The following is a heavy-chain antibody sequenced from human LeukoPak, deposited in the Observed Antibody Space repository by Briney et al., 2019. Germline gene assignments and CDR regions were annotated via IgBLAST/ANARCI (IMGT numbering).Heavy chain of an antibody. D-gene: IGHD3-22*01. CDR1: GGSISSYY. V-gene: IGHV4-59*08. J-gene: IGHJ4*02. CDR2: IYYSGST. Sequence: TETLSLTCTVSGGSISSYYWSWIRQPPGKGLEWIGYIYYSGSTNYNPSLKSRVTISVDTSKNQFSLKLSSVTAADTAVYYCARTPRSYYYDSSGYYDYWGQGTLVTVS. CDR3: ARTPRSYYYDSSGYYDY.